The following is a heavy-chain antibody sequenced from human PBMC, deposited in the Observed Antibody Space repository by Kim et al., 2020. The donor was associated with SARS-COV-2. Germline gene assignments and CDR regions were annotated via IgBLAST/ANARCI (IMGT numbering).Heavy chain of an antibody. Sequence: GGSLRLSCAASGFTFGDYAMHWVRQAPGKGLEWVSGISWNSGSIDYADSVKGRFTISRDNAKNSLYLQMNSLRAEDTALYYCAKDRGCSGGSCFYYYYYGMDLWGQGTTVTVSS. J-gene: IGHJ6*02. V-gene: IGHV3-9*01. D-gene: IGHD2-15*01. CDR2: ISWNSGSI. CDR3: AKDRGCSGGSCFYYYYYGMDL. CDR1: GFTFGDYA.